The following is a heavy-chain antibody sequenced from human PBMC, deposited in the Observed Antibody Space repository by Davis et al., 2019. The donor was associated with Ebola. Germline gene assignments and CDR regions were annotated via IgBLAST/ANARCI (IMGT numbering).Heavy chain of an antibody. CDR2: IRYDGTDK. V-gene: IGHV3-30*02. Sequence: GESLKISCAASGFTFSNAWMSWVRQAPGKGLEWVAFIRYDGTDKYYANSVKGRFTISRDNAKNTLYLQMNSLRAEDTAVYYCARGPSTGNSFSYWGQGTLVTVSS. D-gene: IGHD6-13*01. CDR3: ARGPSTGNSFSY. CDR1: GFTFSNAW. J-gene: IGHJ4*02.